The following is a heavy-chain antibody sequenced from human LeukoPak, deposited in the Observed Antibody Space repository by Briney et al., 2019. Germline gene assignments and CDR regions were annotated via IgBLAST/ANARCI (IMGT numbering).Heavy chain of an antibody. CDR1: GGTFSSYT. CDR2: IIPILGIA. V-gene: IGHV1-69*02. Sequence: SVKVSCKASGGTFSSYTISWVRQAPGQGLEWMGRIIPILGIANYAQKFQGRVTITADKSTSTAYMELSSLRPEDTAVYYCARAGGNQYYFDYWGQGTLVTVSS. CDR3: ARAGGNQYYFDY. J-gene: IGHJ4*02. D-gene: IGHD4-23*01.